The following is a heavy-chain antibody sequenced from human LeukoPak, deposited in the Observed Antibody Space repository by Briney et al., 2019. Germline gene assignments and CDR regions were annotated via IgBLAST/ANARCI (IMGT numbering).Heavy chain of an antibody. D-gene: IGHD4-17*01. V-gene: IGHV3-21*01. Sequence: GGSLRLSCAASGFSFISYSMNWVRQAPGKGLQWVSSISSSSDYIYHADSVKGRFTISRDNPKKSLYLQMNSLRAEDTAVYYCARGATTTRFGWFDPWGQGTLVIVSA. CDR2: ISSSSDYI. CDR1: GFSFISYS. CDR3: ARGATTTRFGWFDP. J-gene: IGHJ5*02.